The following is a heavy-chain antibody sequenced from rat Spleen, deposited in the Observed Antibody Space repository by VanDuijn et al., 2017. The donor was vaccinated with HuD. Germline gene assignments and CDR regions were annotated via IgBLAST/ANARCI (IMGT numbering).Heavy chain of an antibody. D-gene: IGHD1-3*01. J-gene: IGHJ4*01. V-gene: IGHV5-20*01. CDR2: ISYDGGST. CDR1: GFTFSDYY. Sequence: EVQLVESGGGLVQPGRSLKLSCAASGFTFSDYYMAWVRQAPTKGLEWVASISYDGGSTYYRDSVKGRFTIPRDNAKSSLYLQMDSLRSEDTATYYCTTPLTTVAVQGVMDAWGQGASVTVSS. CDR3: TTPLTTVAVQGVMDA.